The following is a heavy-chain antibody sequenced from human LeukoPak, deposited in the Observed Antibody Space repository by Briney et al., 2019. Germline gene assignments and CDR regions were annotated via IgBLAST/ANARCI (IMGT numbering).Heavy chain of an antibody. J-gene: IGHJ3*02. Sequence: GGSLRLSCAASGFTVSSNYMSWVRQAPGTGLEWVSVIYSGGSTYYADSVKGRFTVSRDNSKNTLYLQMNSLRAEDTAVYYCARAPFTYDSSGDSFDIWGQGTMVTVSS. CDR1: GFTVSSNY. V-gene: IGHV3-66*01. CDR3: ARAPFTYDSSGDSFDI. D-gene: IGHD3-22*01. CDR2: IYSGGST.